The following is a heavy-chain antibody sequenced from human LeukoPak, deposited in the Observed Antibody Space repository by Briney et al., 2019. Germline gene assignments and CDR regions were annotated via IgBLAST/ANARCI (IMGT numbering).Heavy chain of an antibody. D-gene: IGHD3-16*01. Sequence: GGSLRLSCAASGFTFSSYSMNWVRQAPGKGLEWVSSISSSSSYIYYADSVKGRFTISRDNAKNSLYLQMNSLRAEDTAVYYCARGPPRLFRFGHAFDIWGQGTMVTVSS. V-gene: IGHV3-21*01. CDR1: GFTFSSYS. J-gene: IGHJ3*02. CDR3: ARGPPRLFRFGHAFDI. CDR2: ISSSSSYI.